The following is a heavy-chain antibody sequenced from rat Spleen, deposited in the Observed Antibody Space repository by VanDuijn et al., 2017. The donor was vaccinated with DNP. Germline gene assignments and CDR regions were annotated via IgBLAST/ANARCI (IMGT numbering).Heavy chain of an antibody. J-gene: IGHJ3*01. Sequence: EVQLVESGGGLVQPGRSLKLSCAASGFTFSDYNMAWVRQTPETGLEWVANIIYDGSRTHYRDSVKGRFTISRDNAKNILSLQVESLRSEDTAAYSCVTGGYGDIWFAYWGQGTLVTVSS. CDR2: IIYDGSRT. V-gene: IGHV5S10*01. CDR1: GFTFSDYN. D-gene: IGHD1-9*01. CDR3: VTGGYGDIWFAY.